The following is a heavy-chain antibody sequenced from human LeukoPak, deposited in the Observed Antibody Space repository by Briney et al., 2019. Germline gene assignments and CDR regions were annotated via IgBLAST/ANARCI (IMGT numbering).Heavy chain of an antibody. CDR2: LLFDGVTK. CDR1: GFTLSKFG. CDR3: AKEIYGDSTGARFQH. Sequence: PGGSLRLSCEASGFTLSKFGMHWVRQAPGKGLEWVAALLFDGVTKHYSDSVKGRFTISRDDSQNTLFLQMNSLRVEDTAVYYCAKEIYGDSTGARFQHWGQGTLLTVSS. D-gene: IGHD4-17*01. J-gene: IGHJ1*01. V-gene: IGHV3-30*18.